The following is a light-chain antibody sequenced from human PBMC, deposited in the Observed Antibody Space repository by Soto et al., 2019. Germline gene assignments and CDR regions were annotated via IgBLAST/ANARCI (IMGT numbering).Light chain of an antibody. CDR2: EVN. Sequence: QSVLTQPPSASGSPGQSVTISCTGTSSDVGGYNYVSWYQQNPGKVPKLMIYEVNKRPSGVPDGFSGSKSGNTASLTVSGLQAEDEADYYCTSYAGGNNVFGTGTKLTVL. CDR1: SSDVGGYNY. CDR3: TSYAGGNNV. V-gene: IGLV2-8*01. J-gene: IGLJ1*01.